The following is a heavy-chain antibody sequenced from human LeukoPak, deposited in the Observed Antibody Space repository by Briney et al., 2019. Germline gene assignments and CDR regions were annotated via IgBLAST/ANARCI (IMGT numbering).Heavy chain of an antibody. V-gene: IGHV4-61*05. CDR2: IYYSGST. CDR3: ASFIAVAGAGFDP. D-gene: IGHD6-19*01. CDR1: GGSISSSSYF. Sequence: PSETLSLTCTVSGGSISSSSYFWGWIRQPPGKGLEWVGYIYYSGSTNYNPSLKSRVTISVDTSKNQFSLKLSSVTAADTAVYYCASFIAVAGAGFDPWGQGTLVTVSS. J-gene: IGHJ5*02.